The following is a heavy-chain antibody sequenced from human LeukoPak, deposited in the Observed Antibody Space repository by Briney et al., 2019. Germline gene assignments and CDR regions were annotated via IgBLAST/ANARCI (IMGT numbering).Heavy chain of an antibody. Sequence: SETLSLTCAVSGGSISSGGYSWSWLRQPPGKGLEWIGYTYHSGSTYYNPSLKSRVTISVDRSKNQFSLKLSSVTAADTAVYYCAREVRYSSSWIFDYWGQGTLVTVSS. D-gene: IGHD6-13*01. CDR2: TYHSGST. V-gene: IGHV4-30-2*01. CDR3: AREVRYSSSWIFDY. J-gene: IGHJ4*02. CDR1: GGSISSGGYS.